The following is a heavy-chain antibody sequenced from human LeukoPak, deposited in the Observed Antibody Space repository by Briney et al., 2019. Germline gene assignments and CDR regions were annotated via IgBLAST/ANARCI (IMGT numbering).Heavy chain of an antibody. D-gene: IGHD2-8*01. V-gene: IGHV1-69*05. CDR1: GGTFSSYA. CDR3: ASNKGLEWPCVY. CDR2: IIPIFGTA. J-gene: IGHJ4*02. Sequence: SVKVSCKASGGTFSSYAISWVRQAPGQGLEWMGGIIPIFGTANYAQKFQGRVTITTDESTSTAYMELSSLRSEDTAVYYCASNKGLEWPCVYWGQGTLVTVSS.